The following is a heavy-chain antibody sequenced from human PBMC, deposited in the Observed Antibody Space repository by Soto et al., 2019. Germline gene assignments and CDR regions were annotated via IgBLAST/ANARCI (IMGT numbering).Heavy chain of an antibody. J-gene: IGHJ5*02. CDR2: INPTGST. D-gene: IGHD3-16*02. CDR1: GGSFIGYY. V-gene: IGHV4-34*01. Sequence: QVRLQQWGAELLKPSETLSLTCSVYGGSFIGYYWSWIRQPPGKGLEWIGEINPTGSTNYNPSLKSRVTILIDTSKNQFSLKLSSVTDADTAMYYCARANGLRLGELSWGGPNWFDPWGQGTLVTVSS. CDR3: ARANGLRLGELSWGGPNWFDP.